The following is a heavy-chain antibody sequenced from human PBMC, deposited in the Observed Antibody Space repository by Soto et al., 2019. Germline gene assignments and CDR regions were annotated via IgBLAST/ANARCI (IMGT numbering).Heavy chain of an antibody. V-gene: IGHV4-34*01. D-gene: IGHD6-13*01. CDR1: GGSFSGYY. Sequence: SETLSLTCAVYGGSFSGYYWSWIRQPPGKGLEWIGEINHSGSTNYNPSLKSRVTISVDTSKNQFSLKLSSVTAADTAVYYCARGPPARGSSWSAIKYYYYGMDVWGQGTTVTVSS. CDR3: ARGPPARGSSWSAIKYYYYGMDV. CDR2: INHSGST. J-gene: IGHJ6*02.